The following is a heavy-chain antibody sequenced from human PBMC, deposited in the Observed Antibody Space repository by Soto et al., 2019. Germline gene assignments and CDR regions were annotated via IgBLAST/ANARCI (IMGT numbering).Heavy chain of an antibody. CDR3: AEMATIRGLVFAY. Sequence: TPSLSCTVAGDFISTGGRFWSLVRQHPGKGLGWIGYIYYSGNTDYNPSLKSRLSISVDMSKNQFSLNLRSVTAADTAVFYCAEMATIRGLVFAYWGQGTLVTVSS. CDR2: IYYSGNT. J-gene: IGHJ4*02. D-gene: IGHD5-12*01. CDR1: GDFISTGGRF. V-gene: IGHV4-31*03.